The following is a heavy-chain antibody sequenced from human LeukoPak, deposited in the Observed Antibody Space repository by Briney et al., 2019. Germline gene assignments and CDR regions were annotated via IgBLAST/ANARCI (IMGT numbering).Heavy chain of an antibody. CDR1: GGSISSSSYY. Sequence: SVTLSLTCTVSGGSISSSSYYWGWIRQPPGKGLEWIGSIYYSGITYYNPSLKSRVTISVDTSKNQFSLKLSSVTAADTTVYYCARHVTTVTTDVWGQGTTVTVSS. J-gene: IGHJ6*02. D-gene: IGHD4-17*01. V-gene: IGHV4-39*01. CDR3: ARHVTTVTTDV. CDR2: IYYSGIT.